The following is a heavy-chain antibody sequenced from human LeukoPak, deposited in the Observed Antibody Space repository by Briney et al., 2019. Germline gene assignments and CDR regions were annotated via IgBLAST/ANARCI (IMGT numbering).Heavy chain of an antibody. J-gene: IGHJ4*02. CDR2: ISYDGSNK. CDR3: AKTSWDLLSLDS. Sequence: PGGSLRLSCAASGFTFNSYGMHWVRQAPGKGLEWVAVISYDGSNKYYADSVKGRFTISRDNSKNTLYVQMRSLRADDTAVYYCAKTSWDLLSLDSWGQGTLVTVSS. V-gene: IGHV3-30*18. D-gene: IGHD2-2*01. CDR1: GFTFNSYG.